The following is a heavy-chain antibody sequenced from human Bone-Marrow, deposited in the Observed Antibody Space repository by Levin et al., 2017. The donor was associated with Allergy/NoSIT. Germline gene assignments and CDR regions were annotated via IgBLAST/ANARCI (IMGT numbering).Heavy chain of an antibody. CDR3: ARDRGIEPTVTTFWFDP. CDR1: GFTFSSYG. V-gene: IGHV3-33*01. CDR2: IWYDGSNK. Sequence: GESLKISCAASGFTFSSYGMHWVRQAPGKGLEWVAVIWYDGSNKYYADSVKGRFTISRDNSKNTLYLQMNSLRAEDTAVYYCARDRGIEPTVTTFWFDPWGQGTLVTVSS. J-gene: IGHJ5*02. D-gene: IGHD4-17*01.